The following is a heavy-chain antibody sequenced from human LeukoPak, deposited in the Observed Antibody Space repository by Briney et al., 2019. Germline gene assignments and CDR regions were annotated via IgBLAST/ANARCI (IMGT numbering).Heavy chain of an antibody. Sequence: HPGGSLRLSCAASGFTFSNSWMHWVRQAPGKGLVWISLINTDGSTTIYADSVKGRFTISRDNAKNTLYLQMSSLRPEDTAVYYCARREGSGWYYFDYWGQGTLVTVPS. CDR1: GFTFSNSW. J-gene: IGHJ4*02. CDR2: INTDGSTT. CDR3: ARREGSGWYYFDY. V-gene: IGHV3-74*01. D-gene: IGHD6-19*01.